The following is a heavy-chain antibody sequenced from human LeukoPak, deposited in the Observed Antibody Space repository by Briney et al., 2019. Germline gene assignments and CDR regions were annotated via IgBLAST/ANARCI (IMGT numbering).Heavy chain of an antibody. Sequence: GGSLRLSCAASGFTFSSYAMHWVRQAPGKGLEYVLAISSNGGSTYYANSVKGGFTISRDNSKNTLYLQMGSLRAEDMAVYYCARSGGIGYFDYWGQGTLVTVSS. CDR2: ISSNGGST. J-gene: IGHJ4*02. V-gene: IGHV3-64*01. CDR3: ARSGGIGYFDY. D-gene: IGHD3-16*01. CDR1: GFTFSSYA.